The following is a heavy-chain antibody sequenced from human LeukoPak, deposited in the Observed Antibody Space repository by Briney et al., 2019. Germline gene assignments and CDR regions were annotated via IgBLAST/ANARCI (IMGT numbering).Heavy chain of an antibody. CDR2: IMTVVGNT. CDR3: ARVRGYYDSSGSRDY. D-gene: IGHD3-22*01. J-gene: IGHJ4*02. CDR1: GYTFTSYG. V-gene: IGHV1-18*01. Sequence: GSVKVSCKASGYTFTSYGISWVRQAPGQGLEWMGWIMTVVGNTNYAQKLQGRITMTTDTSTSTAYMELRSLRSDDTAVYYCARVRGYYDSSGSRDYWGQGTLVIVAS.